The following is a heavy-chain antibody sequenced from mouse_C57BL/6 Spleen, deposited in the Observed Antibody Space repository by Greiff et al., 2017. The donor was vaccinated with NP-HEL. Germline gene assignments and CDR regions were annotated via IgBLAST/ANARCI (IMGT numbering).Heavy chain of an antibody. CDR3: ARDYYGEYFDV. CDR2: ISSGSSTI. V-gene: IGHV5-17*01. CDR1: GFTFSDYG. J-gene: IGHJ1*03. D-gene: IGHD1-1*01. Sequence: EVHLVESGGGLVKPGGSLKLSCAASGFTFSDYGMHWVRQAPEKGLEWVAYISSGSSTIYYADTVKGRFTISRDNAKNTLFLQMTSLRSEDTAMYYCARDYYGEYFDVWGTGTTVTVSS.